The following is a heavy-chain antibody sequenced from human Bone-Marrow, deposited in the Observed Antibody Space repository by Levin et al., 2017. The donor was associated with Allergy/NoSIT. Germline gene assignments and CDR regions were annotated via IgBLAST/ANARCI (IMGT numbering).Heavy chain of an antibody. CDR1: GGSFSGYY. Sequence: MTSETLSLTCAVYGGSFSGYYWSWIRQPPGKGLEWIGEMNHSGSTSYNPSLKSRVTISVDTSKNQFSLKLNSVTAADTAVYYCATGASRYSSTWGQGTLVTVSS. V-gene: IGHV4-34*01. D-gene: IGHD6-13*01. CDR3: ATGASRYSST. CDR2: MNHSGST. J-gene: IGHJ5*02.